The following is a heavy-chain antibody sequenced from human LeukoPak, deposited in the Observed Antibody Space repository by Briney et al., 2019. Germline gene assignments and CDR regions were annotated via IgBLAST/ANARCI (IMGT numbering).Heavy chain of an antibody. V-gene: IGHV4-39*07. CDR3: ARDFKGITIFGVVTHWYFDL. J-gene: IGHJ2*01. CDR2: INYNGRT. CDR1: GGSISSSNYF. Sequence: SETLSLTCNVFGGSISSSNYFWGWIRQSPEKGLEWIGSINYNGRTYYQSSLKSRAIISIDTSKNQFSLKLSSVTAADTAVYYCARDFKGITIFGVVTHWYFDLWGRGTLVTVSS. D-gene: IGHD3-3*01.